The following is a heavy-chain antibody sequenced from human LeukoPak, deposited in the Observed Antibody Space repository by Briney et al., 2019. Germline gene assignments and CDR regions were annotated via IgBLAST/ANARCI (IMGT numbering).Heavy chain of an antibody. Sequence: GGSLRLSCAASGFTFSSYAMHWVRQAPGKGLEWVAVISYDGSNKYYADSVKGRFTISRDNSKNTLYLQMYSLRAEDTAVYYCARGGAVAVLYYFDYWGQGTLVTVSS. CDR1: GFTFSSYA. CDR2: ISYDGSNK. D-gene: IGHD6-19*01. J-gene: IGHJ4*02. V-gene: IGHV3-30-3*01. CDR3: ARGGAVAVLYYFDY.